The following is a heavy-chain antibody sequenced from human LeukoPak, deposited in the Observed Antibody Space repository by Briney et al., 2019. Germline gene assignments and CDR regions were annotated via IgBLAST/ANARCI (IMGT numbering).Heavy chain of an antibody. CDR1: GFTFSSYW. Sequence: GGSQRLSCVASGFTFSSYWMHWVRQAPGKGLVWVSRIKSDGSTNYADSVKGRFTISRDNAKNTLSLQKNSLRAEDTGVYYCARAPSEIGGYYPEYFRHWGQGTLVTVSS. CDR2: IKSDGST. V-gene: IGHV3-74*01. CDR3: ARAPSEIGGYYPEYFRH. J-gene: IGHJ1*01. D-gene: IGHD3-22*01.